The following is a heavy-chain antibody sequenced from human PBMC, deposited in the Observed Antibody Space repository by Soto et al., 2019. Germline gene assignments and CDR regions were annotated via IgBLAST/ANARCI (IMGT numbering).Heavy chain of an antibody. CDR3: ARDSQYSTSWQRFDS. J-gene: IGHJ4*02. Sequence: ASVKVSCKASGYTFTSYSISWVRQAPGRGLEWMGWVNTYNGNPNYAQIFQGRVTMTTDTSTGTAYMELRSLKSDDSAIYYCARDSQYSTSWQRFDSWGQGTLVTVSS. CDR2: VNTYNGNP. CDR1: GYTFTSYS. V-gene: IGHV1-18*01. D-gene: IGHD6-13*01.